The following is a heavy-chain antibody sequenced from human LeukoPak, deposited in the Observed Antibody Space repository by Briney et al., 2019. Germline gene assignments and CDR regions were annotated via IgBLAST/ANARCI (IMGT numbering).Heavy chain of an antibody. J-gene: IGHJ4*02. CDR1: GFTFGSYG. D-gene: IGHD7-27*01. CDR3: AKVTGVPDF. Sequence: GGSLRLSCAASGFTFGSYGVSWVRQAPGKGLEWVSTISGSGDDTYYADSVKGRFTISRDKSKNTLYLQTNSLRADDTAVYYCAKVTGVPDFWGQGTLVTVSS. V-gene: IGHV3-23*01. CDR2: ISGSGDDT.